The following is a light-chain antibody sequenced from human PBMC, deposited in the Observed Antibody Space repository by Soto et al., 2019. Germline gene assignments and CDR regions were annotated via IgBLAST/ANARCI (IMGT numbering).Light chain of an antibody. Sequence: QSVLTQPASVSGSPGQSIAISCTGTSSDVGTYDYVSWYQQYPDKAPKLIIYEVTQRPSGVSNRFSGSKSGNTASLTISWLQAEDEADYYCSSHTSVNTRGFGTGTKVTVL. CDR1: SSDVGTYDY. CDR3: SSHTSVNTRG. V-gene: IGLV2-14*01. CDR2: EVT. J-gene: IGLJ1*01.